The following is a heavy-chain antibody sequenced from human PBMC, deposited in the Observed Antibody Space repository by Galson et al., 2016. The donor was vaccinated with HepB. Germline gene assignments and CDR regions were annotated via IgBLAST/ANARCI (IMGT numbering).Heavy chain of an antibody. V-gene: IGHV4-31*11. D-gene: IGHD3-10*01. Sequence: TLSLTCAVNGGSISSGNYYRSWIRQLPGKGLEWIGHVYYSGSAYHNPSLKSRAYISIDTSKNQFFLKLTSVTAADTALYYWSSSVREFTYHYFDLWGRDPLVGVST. CDR1: GGSISSGNYY. CDR2: VYYSGSA. CDR3: SSSVREFTYHYFDL. J-gene: IGHJ2*01.